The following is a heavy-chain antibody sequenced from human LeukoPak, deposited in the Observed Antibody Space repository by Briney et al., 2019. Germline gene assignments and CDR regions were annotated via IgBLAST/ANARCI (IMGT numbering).Heavy chain of an antibody. J-gene: IGHJ4*02. CDR1: GGSISDSY. D-gene: IGHD2-21*01. V-gene: IGHV4-4*07. CDR3: VRDRATSGDMIRFDY. CDR2: VHSSGSI. Sequence: SETLSLTCSVSGGSISDSYWSWIRQSAGKGLEWIGRVHSSGSIDYNPSLKSRVAMSLDTSENHFSLKLSSVTAADTALYYCVRDRATSGDMIRFDYWGQGVLVTVSS.